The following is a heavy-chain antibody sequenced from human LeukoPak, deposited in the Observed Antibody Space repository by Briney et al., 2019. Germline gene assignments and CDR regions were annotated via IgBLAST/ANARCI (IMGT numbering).Heavy chain of an antibody. CDR3: ARGGGDCYSCSDY. CDR2: IYYGGYT. D-gene: IGHD2-21*01. V-gene: IGHV4-39*07. CDR1: GGSISSDRHY. Sequence: SETLSLTCTVSGGSISSDRHYWGWIRHPPGKGLEWIGSIYYGGYTHYNPSLKSRVTISVDTSKNQFSLKLSSVTAADTAVYYCARGGGDCYSCSDYWGQGTLVTVSS. J-gene: IGHJ4*02.